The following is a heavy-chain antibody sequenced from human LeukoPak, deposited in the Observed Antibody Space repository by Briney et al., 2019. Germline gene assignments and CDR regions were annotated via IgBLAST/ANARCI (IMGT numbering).Heavy chain of an antibody. J-gene: IGHJ5*02. CDR1: GGSFSGYY. CDR2: INHIGST. V-gene: IGHV4-34*01. Sequence: SETLSLTCAVYGGSFSGYYWSWIRQPPGKGLEWIGEINHIGSTNYNPSLKSRVTISVDTSKNQFSLKLSSVTAADTAVYYCARGSPLTIFGVVRLKNWFDPWGQGTLVTVSS. D-gene: IGHD3-3*01. CDR3: ARGSPLTIFGVVRLKNWFDP.